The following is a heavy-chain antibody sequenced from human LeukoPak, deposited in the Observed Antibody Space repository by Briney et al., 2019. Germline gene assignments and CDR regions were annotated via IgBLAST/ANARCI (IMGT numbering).Heavy chain of an antibody. CDR1: GGSISGYY. J-gene: IGHJ4*02. CDR3: ARYAYHSSGYYFDY. D-gene: IGHD3-22*01. V-gene: IGHV4-59*08. CDR2: IFYSGST. Sequence: SETLSLTCTVSGGSISGYYWSWIRQPPGKALEWIGYIFYSGSTSYNPSLKSRVTISVDTSKNQFSLRLNSVTAADTAVYYCARYAYHSSGYYFDYWGQGTLVNVSS.